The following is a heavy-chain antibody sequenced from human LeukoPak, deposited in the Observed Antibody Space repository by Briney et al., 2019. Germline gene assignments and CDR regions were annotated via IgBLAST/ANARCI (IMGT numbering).Heavy chain of an antibody. V-gene: IGHV3-7*01. CDR1: GFSFSLYW. D-gene: IGHD3-10*02. CDR3: AELGITMIGGV. Sequence: GGSLRLSCAASGFSFSLYWMTWVRQAPGRGLEWVANIKNDGSEIYYVDSVKGRFTVSRDNAKNSLFLEMNSLRVEDTAIYYCAELGITMIGGVWGKGTTVTISS. J-gene: IGHJ6*04. CDR2: IKNDGSEI.